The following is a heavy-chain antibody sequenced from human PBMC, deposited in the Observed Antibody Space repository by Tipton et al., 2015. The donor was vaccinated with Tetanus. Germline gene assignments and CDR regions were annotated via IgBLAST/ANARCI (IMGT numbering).Heavy chain of an antibody. CDR1: GDSISSSDYY. J-gene: IGHJ3*01. CDR3: ARLTTPFNTFDL. CDR2: ISYTGST. V-gene: IGHV4-61*05. D-gene: IGHD1-1*01. Sequence: TLSLTCTVSGDSISSSDYYWGWIRQPPGKGLEWVGYISYTGSTNYNPSLKSRLSISLNTSHNQISLKLTSPAATDTAVYYCARLTTPFNTFDLWGQGRLVTVSS.